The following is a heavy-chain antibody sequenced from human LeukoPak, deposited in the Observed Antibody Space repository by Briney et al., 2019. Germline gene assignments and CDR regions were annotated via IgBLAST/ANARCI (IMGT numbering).Heavy chain of an antibody. CDR3: ARAQFRLRLGELSPQASDWYFDL. D-gene: IGHD3-16*02. V-gene: IGHV4-39*07. J-gene: IGHJ2*01. Sequence: SETLSLTCTVSGGSISSSSYYWGWIRQPPGKGLEWIGSIYYSGSTYYNPSLKSRVTISVDTSKNQFSLKLSSVTAADTAVYYCARAQFRLRLGELSPQASDWYFDLWGRGTLVTVSS. CDR1: GGSISSSSYY. CDR2: IYYSGST.